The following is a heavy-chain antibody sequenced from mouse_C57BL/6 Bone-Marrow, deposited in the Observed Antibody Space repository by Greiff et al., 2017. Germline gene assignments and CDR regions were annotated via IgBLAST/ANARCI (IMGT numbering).Heavy chain of an antibody. J-gene: IGHJ2*01. CDR1: GYAFTNYL. CDR2: INPGSGGT. CDR3: ARSRLLRLDY. Sequence: QVTLKESGAELVRPGTSVKVSCKASGYAFTNYLIEWVKQRPGQGLEWIGVINPGSGGTNYNEKFKGKATLTADKSSSTAYMQLSSLTSEDSAVYFCARSRLLRLDYWGQGTTLTVSS. V-gene: IGHV1-54*01. D-gene: IGHD2-3*01.